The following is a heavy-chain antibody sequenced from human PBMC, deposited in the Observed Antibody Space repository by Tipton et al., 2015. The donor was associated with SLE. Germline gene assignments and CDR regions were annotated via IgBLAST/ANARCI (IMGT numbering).Heavy chain of an antibody. CDR3: ARGSVVADDY. J-gene: IGHJ4*02. D-gene: IGHD2-15*01. Sequence: TLSLTCTVSGGSISTHYWSWIRQPPGKGLEWIGYIYFTGSTNYDPSLKGRVTISVDTSKKQFSLKLCSVTAADTAVYYCARGSVVADDYWGQGTLVTVSS. V-gene: IGHV4-59*11. CDR1: GGSISTHY. CDR2: IYFTGST.